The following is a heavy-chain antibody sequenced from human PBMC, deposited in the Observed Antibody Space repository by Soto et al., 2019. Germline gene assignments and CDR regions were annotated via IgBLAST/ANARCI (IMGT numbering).Heavy chain of an antibody. Sequence: LSLTCTVSGGSISSGGYYWSWIRQHPGTGLEWIGHISYSGSTYYNTSLKSRVTISVDTSRNQFSLKLSSVTAADTAVYYCARRWGRSFDYWGQGTLVTVSS. V-gene: IGHV4-31*03. J-gene: IGHJ4*02. CDR3: ARRWGRSFDY. D-gene: IGHD2-15*01. CDR2: ISYSGST. CDR1: GGSISSGGYY.